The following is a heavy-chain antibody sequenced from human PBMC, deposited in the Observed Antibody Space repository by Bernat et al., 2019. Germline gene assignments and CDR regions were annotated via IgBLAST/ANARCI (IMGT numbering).Heavy chain of an antibody. CDR3: AAAPSQVPAADIWFDP. CDR1: GYTFINYG. CDR2: INPYNGNT. J-gene: IGHJ5*01. Sequence: QVQLLQSGTDVKKPGASLRVSCKASGYTFINYGITWVRQAPGQGLEWMGWINPYNGNTNYAQTVQGRVTMTPDTSTSTAYLQMPSLRSDDTAVYYCAAAPSQVPAADIWFDPWGQGTLVTVAS. V-gene: IGHV1-18*01. D-gene: IGHD2-2*01.